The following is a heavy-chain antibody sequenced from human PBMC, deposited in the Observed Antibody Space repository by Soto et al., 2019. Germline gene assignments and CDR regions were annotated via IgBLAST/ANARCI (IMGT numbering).Heavy chain of an antibody. CDR2: IWYSGSI. V-gene: IGHV4-59*01. J-gene: IGHJ5*02. CDR1: GGSISSYY. CDR3: ARSIAAAGTGDWFDP. D-gene: IGHD6-13*01. Sequence: PSETLSLTCTVSGGSISSYYWSWIRQPPGKGLEWIGYIWYSGSISYNASLKSRVTISVDTSKNQFSLQMSCVTAADTAVYYCARSIAAAGTGDWFDPWGQGTLVTVSS.